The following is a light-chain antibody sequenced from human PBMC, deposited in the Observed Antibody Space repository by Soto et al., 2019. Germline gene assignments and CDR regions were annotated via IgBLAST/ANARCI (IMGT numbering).Light chain of an antibody. Sequence: DIQMTQSPSSLSASVGDRVTITCRASQSISSYLNWYQQKPGKAPKLLIYAASSLQSGLTSRFSGSGSGKDFTLTISSLQPEDFATFYCQQSYSTPLTFGGGTKVESK. V-gene: IGKV1-39*01. CDR1: QSISSY. CDR2: AAS. CDR3: QQSYSTPLT. J-gene: IGKJ4*01.